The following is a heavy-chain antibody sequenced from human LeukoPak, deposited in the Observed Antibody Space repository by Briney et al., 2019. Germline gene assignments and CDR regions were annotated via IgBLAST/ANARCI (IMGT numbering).Heavy chain of an antibody. Sequence: PSETLSLTCAVHGGSFRGYYWTWIRQPPGKGLEWIGEINHSGSTNYNPSLKSRVTISVDTSKNQCSLKLTSATAADTAVYYCARLPLWQREGYPKDASDIWGQGTMVTVSS. CDR2: INHSGST. V-gene: IGHV4-34*01. CDR3: ARLPLWQREGYPKDASDI. J-gene: IGHJ3*02. CDR1: GGSFRGYY. D-gene: IGHD5-24*01.